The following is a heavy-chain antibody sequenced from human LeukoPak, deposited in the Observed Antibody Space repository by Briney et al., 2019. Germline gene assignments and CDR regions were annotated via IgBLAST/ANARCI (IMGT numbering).Heavy chain of an antibody. D-gene: IGHD6-13*01. CDR2: IYTSGST. J-gene: IGHJ4*02. Sequence: SETLSLTCTVSGGSISSYYWSWIRQPPGKGLEWIGYIYTSGSTNYNPSLKSRVTISVDTSKNQFSLKLSSVTAADTAVYYCARPRIAAAAPDFDYWGQGTLVTVSS. CDR1: GGSISSYY. V-gene: IGHV4-4*09. CDR3: ARPRIAAAAPDFDY.